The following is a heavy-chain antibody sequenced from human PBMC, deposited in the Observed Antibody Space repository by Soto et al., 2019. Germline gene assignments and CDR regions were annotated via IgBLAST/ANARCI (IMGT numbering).Heavy chain of an antibody. CDR2: IDYSGST. Sequence: SETLSLTCTVSGGSISSNYWSWIRQPTGKGLESIGYIDYSGSTNSNPSLKRRVTISLDTSKNQFSLKLSSVTAADTAVYDCARQVGSYYYFDFWGQGTLVTVSS. CDR1: GGSISSNY. J-gene: IGHJ4*02. CDR3: ARQVGSYYYFDF. D-gene: IGHD1-26*01. V-gene: IGHV4-59*08.